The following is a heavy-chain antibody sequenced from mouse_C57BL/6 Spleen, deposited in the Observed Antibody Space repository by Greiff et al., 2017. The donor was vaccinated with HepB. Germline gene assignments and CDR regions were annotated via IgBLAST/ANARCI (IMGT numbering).Heavy chain of an antibody. CDR3: ARSGALYYEYAAYFDY. Sequence: QVQLKQPGAELVKPGASVKLSCKASGYTFTSYWMHWVKQRPGRGLEWIGRIDPNSGGTKYNEKFKSKATLTVDKPSSTAYMQRSSLTSEDSAVYYCARSGALYYEYAAYFDYWGQGTTLTVSS. D-gene: IGHD2-4*01. J-gene: IGHJ2*01. V-gene: IGHV1-72*01. CDR1: GYTFTSYW. CDR2: IDPNSGGT.